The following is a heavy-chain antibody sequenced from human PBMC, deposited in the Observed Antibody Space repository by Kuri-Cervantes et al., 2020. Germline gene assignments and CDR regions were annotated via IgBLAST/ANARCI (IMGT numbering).Heavy chain of an antibody. CDR2: ISAYNGNT. V-gene: IGHV1-18*01. D-gene: IGHD2/OR15-2a*01. J-gene: IGHJ5*02. Sequence: ASVKVSCKASGYTFTSYGISWVRQAPGQGLEWMGWISAYNGNTNYAQKLQGRVTMTTDTSTSTAYIELRSLRSDDTAVYYCATAGTAFTIYDGLNWFDPWGQGTLVTVSS. CDR3: ATAGTAFTIYDGLNWFDP. CDR1: GYTFTSYG.